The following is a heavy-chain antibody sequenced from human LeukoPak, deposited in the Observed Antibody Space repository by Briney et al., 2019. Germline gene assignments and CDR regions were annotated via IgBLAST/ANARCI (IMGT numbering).Heavy chain of an antibody. Sequence: GASVKVSCKASGYTFTSYYMHWVRQAPGQGLEWMGIINPSGGSTTYAQKFQGSVTMTRDTSTSTVYMELSSLRSEDTAVYYCARDRAGYHYDIDYWGQGTLVTVSS. D-gene: IGHD3-22*01. J-gene: IGHJ4*02. CDR1: GYTFTSYY. CDR3: ARDRAGYHYDIDY. CDR2: INPSGGST. V-gene: IGHV1-46*01.